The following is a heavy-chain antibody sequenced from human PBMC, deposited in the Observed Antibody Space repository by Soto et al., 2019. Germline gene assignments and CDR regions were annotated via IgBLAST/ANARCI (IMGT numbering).Heavy chain of an antibody. CDR1: GGSVSSGSYY. CDR2: IYYSGST. D-gene: IGHD3-16*01. CDR3: ARDPLRGIGGGDAFDI. Sequence: SETLSLTCTVSGGSVSSGSYYWSWIRQPPGKGLEWIGYIYYSGSTNYNPSLKSRVTISVDTSKNQFSLKLSSVTAADTAVYYCARDPLRGIGGGDAFDIWGQGTMVTVSS. J-gene: IGHJ3*02. V-gene: IGHV4-61*01.